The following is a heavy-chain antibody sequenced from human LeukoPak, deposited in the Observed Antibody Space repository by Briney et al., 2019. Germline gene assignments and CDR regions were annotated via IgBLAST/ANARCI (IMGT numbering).Heavy chain of an antibody. Sequence: PGGSLRLSCAASGFTFSSYCMSWVRQAPGKGLEWVANIKQDGSEKYYVDSVKGRFTISRDNAKNSLYLQMNSLRAEDTAVYYCARDGGYYYGSGRELGDYWGQGTLVTVSS. D-gene: IGHD3-10*01. CDR1: GFTFSSYC. CDR3: ARDGGYYYGSGRELGDY. CDR2: IKQDGSEK. V-gene: IGHV3-7*01. J-gene: IGHJ4*02.